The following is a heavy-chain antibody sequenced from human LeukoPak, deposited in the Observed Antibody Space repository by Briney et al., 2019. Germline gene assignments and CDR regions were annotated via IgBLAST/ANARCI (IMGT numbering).Heavy chain of an antibody. Sequence: SGTLSLTCAVSGGSISSSNWWSWVRQPPGKGLEWIGEIYHSGSTNYNPSLKSRVTISVDTSKNQFSLNLSSVTAADTAVYYCARGLSSWTVDYWGQGTLVTVSS. D-gene: IGHD6-13*01. J-gene: IGHJ4*02. CDR1: GGSISSSNW. CDR2: IYHSGST. V-gene: IGHV4-4*02. CDR3: ARGLSSWTVDY.